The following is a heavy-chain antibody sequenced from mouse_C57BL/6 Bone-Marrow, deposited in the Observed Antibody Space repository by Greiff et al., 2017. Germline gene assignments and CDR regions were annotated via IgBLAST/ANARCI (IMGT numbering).Heavy chain of an antibody. D-gene: IGHD1-1*01. J-gene: IGHJ1*03. CDR3: RNHYYGSSYDWYFDV. CDR1: GYTFTDYY. V-gene: IGHV1-75*01. Sequence: VQLQQSGPELVKPGASVKISCKASGYTFTDYYINWVKQRPGQGLEWIGWIFPGSGSTSYNEQFKGKATLTVDKSYSTAYMLLSSLTSEDSAVYFGRNHYYGSSYDWYFDVWGTGTTVTVSS. CDR2: IFPGSGST.